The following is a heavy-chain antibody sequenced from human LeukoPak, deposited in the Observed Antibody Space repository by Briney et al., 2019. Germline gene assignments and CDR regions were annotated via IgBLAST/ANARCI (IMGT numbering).Heavy chain of an antibody. D-gene: IGHD3-9*01. CDR2: IYSGGST. Sequence: GGSLRLSCAASGFTVSSNYMSWVRQAPGKGLEWVSVIYSGGSTYYADSVKGRFTISRDNSKNTLYLQMNSLRAEDTAVYYCARDLHYDILTGYLPYYYYYGMDVWGQGTTVTVSS. J-gene: IGHJ6*02. V-gene: IGHV3-66*01. CDR3: ARDLHYDILTGYLPYYYYYGMDV. CDR1: GFTVSSNY.